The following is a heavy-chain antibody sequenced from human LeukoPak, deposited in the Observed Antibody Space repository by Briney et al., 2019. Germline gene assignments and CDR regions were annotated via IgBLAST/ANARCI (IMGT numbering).Heavy chain of an antibody. CDR2: INHRVDT. CDR3: ARGKYYDFWSGYYRRGHYYFDY. D-gene: IGHD3-3*01. V-gene: IGHV4-34*01. CDR1: GGSFSGFY. J-gene: IGHJ4*02. Sequence: SETLCLTCAVSGGSFSGFYWSWIPQPPGKGLEWIGEINHRVDTNYNPSLKSRVNISVDTSKNQFSLKLSSVTDADTAVYYCARGKYYDFWSGYYRRGHYYFDYWGQGTMVTVSS.